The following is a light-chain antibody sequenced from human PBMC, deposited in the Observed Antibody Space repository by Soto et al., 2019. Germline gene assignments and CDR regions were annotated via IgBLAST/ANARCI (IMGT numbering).Light chain of an antibody. CDR2: GVT. CDR1: SSDIGAFNF. V-gene: IGLV2-14*03. CDR3: SSFTSVSTRI. Sequence: QSALTQPASVSGSPGQSISIPCTGTSSDIGAFNFVSWYQQHPGKAPKVLIYGVTNRPSGVDYRFSGSKSGNTASLIISGLRPEDEADYYCSSFTSVSTRIFGTGTKLTVL. J-gene: IGLJ1*01.